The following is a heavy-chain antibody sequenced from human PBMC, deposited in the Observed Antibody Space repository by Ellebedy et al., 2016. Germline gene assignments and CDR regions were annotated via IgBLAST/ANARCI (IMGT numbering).Heavy chain of an antibody. V-gene: IGHV4-59*01. CDR3: ARDRGGPHYYDSSGYGMDV. D-gene: IGHD3-22*01. CDR2: TYYSGST. J-gene: IGHJ6*02. CDR1: GGSISSYY. Sequence: SETLSLTXTVSGGSISSYYWSWIRQPPGKGLEWIGYTYYSGSTNYNPSLKSRVTISVDTSKNQFSLKLSSVTAADTAVYYCARDRGGPHYYDSSGYGMDVWGQGTTVTVSS.